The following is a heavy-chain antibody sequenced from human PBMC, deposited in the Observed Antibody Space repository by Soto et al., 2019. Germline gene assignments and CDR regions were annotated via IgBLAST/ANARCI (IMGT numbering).Heavy chain of an antibody. D-gene: IGHD3-3*01. CDR3: ARCPWSGYSPFDY. Sequence: GGSLRLSCAASGFTFSSYSMNWVRQAPGKGLEWVSSISSDSTYIYYADSVKGRFTISRDNAKNSLYLQMNSLRAEDTAVYYCARCPWSGYSPFDYWGQGTLVTVSS. J-gene: IGHJ4*02. CDR1: GFTFSSYS. V-gene: IGHV3-21*01. CDR2: ISSDSTYI.